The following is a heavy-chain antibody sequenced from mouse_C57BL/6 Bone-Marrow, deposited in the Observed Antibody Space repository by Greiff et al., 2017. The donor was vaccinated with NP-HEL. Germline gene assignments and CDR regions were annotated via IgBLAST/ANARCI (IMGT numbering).Heavy chain of an antibody. Sequence: DVKLVESGGGLVQPGESLKLSCESNEYEFPSHDMSWVRTTPEKRLELVAAINSDGGSTYYPDTMERRFIISRDNTKKTLYLQMSSLRSEDTALYYCARLNGNYAWFAYWGQGTLVTVSA. CDR2: INSDGGST. D-gene: IGHD2-1*01. J-gene: IGHJ3*01. CDR1: EYEFPSHD. CDR3: ARLNGNYAWFAY. V-gene: IGHV5-2*01.